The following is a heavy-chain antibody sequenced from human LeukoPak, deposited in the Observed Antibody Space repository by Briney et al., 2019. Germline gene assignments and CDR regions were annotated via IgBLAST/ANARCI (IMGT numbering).Heavy chain of an antibody. CDR3: ARGIAVAGPHYFDY. Sequence: SETLSLTCAVDGASFSGYYWSWIRQPPGKVLEWIGEINHSGSTNYNPSLKSRVTISVNTSKNQFSLQLSSVTAADTAVYYCARGIAVAGPHYFDYWGQGTLVTVSS. D-gene: IGHD6-19*01. J-gene: IGHJ4*02. V-gene: IGHV4-34*01. CDR1: GASFSGYY. CDR2: INHSGST.